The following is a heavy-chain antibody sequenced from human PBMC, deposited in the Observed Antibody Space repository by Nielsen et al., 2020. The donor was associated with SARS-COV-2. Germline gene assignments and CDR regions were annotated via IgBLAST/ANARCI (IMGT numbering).Heavy chain of an antibody. CDR3: AREGRKLPLDY. Sequence: GESLKISCAASGFTFSSYWMSWVRQAPGKELEWVANIKEDGSEKYYVDSVKGRFTISRDNAKNSLYLQMNSLRAEDTAVYYCAREGRKLPLDYWGQGTLVTVSS. D-gene: IGHD5-24*01. CDR2: IKEDGSEK. V-gene: IGHV3-7*03. CDR1: GFTFSSYW. J-gene: IGHJ4*02.